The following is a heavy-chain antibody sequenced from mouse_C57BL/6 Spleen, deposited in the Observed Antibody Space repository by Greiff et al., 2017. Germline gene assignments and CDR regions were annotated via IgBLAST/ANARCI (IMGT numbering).Heavy chain of an antibody. CDR3: ARDYGRGFDV. CDR1: GYTFTSYW. D-gene: IGHD1-1*01. J-gene: IGHJ1*03. V-gene: IGHV1-64*01. Sequence: VKLQQPGAELVKPGASVKLSCKASGYTFTSYWMHWVKQRPGQGLEWIGMIHPNGGSTNYNEKFKSKATLTVDKSSSTAYMQLSILTSEDSAVYFCARDYGRGFDVWGTGTTVTVSS. CDR2: IHPNGGST.